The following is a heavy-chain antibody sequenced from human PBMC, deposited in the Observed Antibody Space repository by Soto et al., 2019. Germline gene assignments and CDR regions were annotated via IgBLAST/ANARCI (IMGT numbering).Heavy chain of an antibody. V-gene: IGHV3-30*18. CDR3: AKLVIVYCSGNTCDDY. CDR2: ISYDSSNK. J-gene: IGHJ4*02. Sequence: VQLLESGGGLIQPGGSLRLSCVASGFTFSYGIHWLRQAPGKGLGWVAYISYDSSNKFYGDSVKGRFTISRDNSKNSKFLQMNSLRAEDTAVYYCAKLVIVYCSGNTCDDYWGQGTLVAVSS. D-gene: IGHD2-15*01. CDR1: GFTFSYG.